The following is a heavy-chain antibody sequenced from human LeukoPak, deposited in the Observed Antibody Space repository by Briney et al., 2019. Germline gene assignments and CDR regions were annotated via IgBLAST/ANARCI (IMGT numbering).Heavy chain of an antibody. J-gene: IGHJ4*02. Sequence: GGSLRLSCAASGFTFSSYAMSWVRQAPGKGLEWVSGISGSGGSTYYADSVKGRFTISRDNSKNTLYLQMNSLRAEDTAVYYCAKDFFTLYYYDSSGYAFFDYWGQGTLVTVSS. CDR1: GFTFSSYA. D-gene: IGHD3-22*01. CDR3: AKDFFTLYYYDSSGYAFFDY. V-gene: IGHV3-23*01. CDR2: ISGSGGST.